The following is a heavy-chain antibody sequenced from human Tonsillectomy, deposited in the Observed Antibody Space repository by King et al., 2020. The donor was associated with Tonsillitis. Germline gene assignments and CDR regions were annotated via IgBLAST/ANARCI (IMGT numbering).Heavy chain of an antibody. V-gene: IGHV3-9*01. D-gene: IGHD1-26*01. CDR2: ISWNSGSI. J-gene: IGHJ3*02. CDR1: GFTFDDYA. CDR3: AKGYRLEVGATRGSAFDI. Sequence: VQLVESGGGLVQPGRSLRLSCAASGFTFDDYAMHWVRQAPGKGLEWVSGISWNSGSIGYADSVKGRFTISRDNAKNSLYLQMNSVRAEDTALYYCAKGYRLEVGATRGSAFDIWGQGTMVTVSS.